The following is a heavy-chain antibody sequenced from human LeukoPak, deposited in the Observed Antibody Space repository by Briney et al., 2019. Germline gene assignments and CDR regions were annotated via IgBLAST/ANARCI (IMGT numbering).Heavy chain of an antibody. V-gene: IGHV3-9*01. Sequence: PGRSLRLSCAASGFTFDDYAMPWVRHAPGKGLEWVSGISWNSGSIGYADSVKGRFTISRDNAKNSLYLQMNSLRAEDTALYYCAKDGYSSSWNYFDYWGQGTLVTVSS. CDR1: GFTFDDYA. CDR3: AKDGYSSSWNYFDY. CDR2: ISWNSGSI. D-gene: IGHD6-13*01. J-gene: IGHJ4*02.